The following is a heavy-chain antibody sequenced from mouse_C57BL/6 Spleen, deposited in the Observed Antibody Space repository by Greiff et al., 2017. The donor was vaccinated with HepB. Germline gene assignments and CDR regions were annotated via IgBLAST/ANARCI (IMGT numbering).Heavy chain of an antibody. V-gene: IGHV5-17*01. J-gene: IGHJ4*01. Sequence: EVQLVDSGGGLVKPGGSLKLSCAASGFNFSDNGMHWVRQSPEKGLELVAYISSGISTIYYADKVKGRFTISRYTAKNTLFLQMTSLRSEEPAMYYCARRDYYGSSTYYYAMDYWGQGTSVTVSS. D-gene: IGHD1-1*01. CDR1: GFNFSDNG. CDR3: ARRDYYGSSTYYYAMDY. CDR2: ISSGISTI.